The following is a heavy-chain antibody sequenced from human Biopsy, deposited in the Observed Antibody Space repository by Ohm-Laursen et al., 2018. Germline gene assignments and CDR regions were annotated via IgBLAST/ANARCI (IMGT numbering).Heavy chain of an antibody. CDR2: VYYTGST. D-gene: IGHD3-22*01. Sequence: GTLSLTCTVSGDAISSYYWSWIRQPPGKGLEGIGYVYYTGSTDYNPSLQSRVTISVDTSKNHFSLRLRSVTPADTAIYYCARDRGYYSDRTVPEYFDLWGRGTLVTVSS. V-gene: IGHV4-59*01. CDR3: ARDRGYYSDRTVPEYFDL. J-gene: IGHJ2*01. CDR1: GDAISSYY.